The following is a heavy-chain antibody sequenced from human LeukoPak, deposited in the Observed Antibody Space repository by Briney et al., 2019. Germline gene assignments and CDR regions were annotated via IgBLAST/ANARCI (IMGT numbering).Heavy chain of an antibody. CDR2: IIPIFGTA. CDR3: ARGFGELLPFDY. V-gene: IGHV1-69*13. D-gene: IGHD3-10*01. J-gene: IGHJ4*02. CDR1: GGTFSSYA. Sequence: ASVKVSCKASGGTFSSYAISWVRQAPGQGLEWMGGIIPIFGTANYAQKFQGRVTITADESTSTAYMELSSQRSEDTAVYYCARGFGELLPFDYWGQGTLVTVSS.